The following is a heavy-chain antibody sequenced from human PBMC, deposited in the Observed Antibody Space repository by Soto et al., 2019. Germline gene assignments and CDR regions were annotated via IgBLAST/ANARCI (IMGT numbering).Heavy chain of an antibody. Sequence: EASVKVSCKASGGTFSSYAISWVRQAPGQGLEWMGGIIPIFGTANYAQKFQGRVTITADESTSTAYMELSSLRSEDTAVYYCARVSNVVVPAATYYYYGMDVWGQGTTVTVSS. D-gene: IGHD2-2*01. J-gene: IGHJ6*02. V-gene: IGHV1-69*13. CDR2: IIPIFGTA. CDR3: ARVSNVVVPAATYYYYGMDV. CDR1: GGTFSSYA.